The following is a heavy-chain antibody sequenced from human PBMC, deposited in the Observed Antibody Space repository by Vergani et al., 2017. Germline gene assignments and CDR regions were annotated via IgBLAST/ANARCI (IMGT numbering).Heavy chain of an antibody. CDR1: GAPISYWC. J-gene: IGHJ4*02. D-gene: IGHD7-27*01. CDR3: ATGAGPFDS. Sequence: QVQMQESGPGLVTTSETLYLTCSASGAPISYWCWSWLRQPAGKGLEWIGRLCPSGSTNYKPSLKSRVTMSIDTSKNQFSLKLTSVTAADMAVYYCATGAGPFDSWGQGTLVTVSS. V-gene: IGHV4-4*07. CDR2: LCPSGST.